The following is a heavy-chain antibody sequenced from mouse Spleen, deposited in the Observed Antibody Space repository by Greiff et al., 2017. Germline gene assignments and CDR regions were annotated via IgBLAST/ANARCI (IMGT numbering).Heavy chain of an antibody. CDR3: AKMGRGGYAMDY. V-gene: IGHV2-5*01. Sequence: VQLQQSGPGLVQPSQSLSITCTVSGFSLTGYGVHWVRQSPGKGLEWLGVIWRGGSTDYNAAFMSRLSITKDNSKSQVFFKMNSLQADDTAIYYCAKMGRGGYAMDYWGQGTSVTVSS. J-gene: IGHJ4*01. CDR1: GFSLTGYG. CDR2: IWRGGST. D-gene: IGHD4-1*01.